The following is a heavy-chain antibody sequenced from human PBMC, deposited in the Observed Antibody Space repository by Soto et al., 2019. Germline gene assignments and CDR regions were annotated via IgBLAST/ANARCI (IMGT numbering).Heavy chain of an antibody. CDR1: GFTFSQYA. Sequence: QVQRVESGGGVVQPGRSQRLSCAASGFTFSQYAMHWIRQAPGKGLEWVTVISYDGSSKWYADSVKGRFTISRDNSKNTLYLQMNSLRADDTAVYYCARDLQYQLGDFDYWGQGTLVTVSS. V-gene: IGHV3-30-3*01. CDR3: ARDLQYQLGDFDY. CDR2: ISYDGSSK. D-gene: IGHD2-2*01. J-gene: IGHJ4*02.